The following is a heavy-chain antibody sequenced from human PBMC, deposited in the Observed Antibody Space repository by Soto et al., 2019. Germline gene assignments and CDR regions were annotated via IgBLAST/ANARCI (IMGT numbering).Heavy chain of an antibody. CDR1: GGSISSSNW. CDR2: IYHSGST. CDR3: ASLPATSDFDY. V-gene: IGHV4-4*02. Sequence: QVQLQESGPGLVKPSGTLSLTCAVSGGSISSSNWWSWVRQPPGKGLEWIGEIYHSGSTNYNPSLKGLIIVSVDKSKYQFSLKLSSVTAADTAVYYCASLPATSDFDYRGQGTLFTVSS. D-gene: IGHD2-2*01. J-gene: IGHJ4*02.